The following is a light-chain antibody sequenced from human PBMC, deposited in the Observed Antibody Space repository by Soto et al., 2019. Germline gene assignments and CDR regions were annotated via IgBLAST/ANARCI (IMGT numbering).Light chain of an antibody. CDR1: SSNLGSYT. V-gene: IGLV1-44*01. CDR2: SNH. CDR3: AAWDASLNGVV. J-gene: IGLJ3*02. Sequence: QSVLSQSPSASGTPGQRVTISCSGSSSNLGSYTVNWYQQLPGTAPKLLIYSNHQRPSGVPDRFSGSKSGTSASLAISGLQSEDEADYYCAAWDASLNGVVFGGGTQLTVL.